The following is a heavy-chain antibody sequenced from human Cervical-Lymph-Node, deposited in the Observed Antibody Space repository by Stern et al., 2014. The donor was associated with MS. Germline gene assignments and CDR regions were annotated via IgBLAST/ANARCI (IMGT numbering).Heavy chain of an antibody. J-gene: IGHJ4*02. V-gene: IGHV3-21*01. CDR1: AFSFSDYA. Sequence: EVQLVESGGGLVKPGGTLRLSCVASAFSFSDYAMNWVRQAPGKGLEWVASISRSGSYIYYGDSMEGRFTISRDNAKNSLYLHMKTLRAEDMAVYYCASPGPHCTSTTSCYLAFEYWGQGALVTVSS. CDR2: ISRSGSYI. D-gene: IGHD2-2*01. CDR3: ASPGPHCTSTTSCYLAFEY.